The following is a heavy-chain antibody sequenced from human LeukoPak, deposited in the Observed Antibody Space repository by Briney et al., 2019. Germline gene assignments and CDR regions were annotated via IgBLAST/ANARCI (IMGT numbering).Heavy chain of an antibody. CDR3: TRVQGLLLWFGEPLRYYFDY. Sequence: GGSLRLSCTASGFTFGDYAMSWFRQAPGKGLEWVGFIRSKAYGGTTEYAASVKGRFTISRDDSKSIAYLQMNSLKTEDTAVYYCTRVQGLLLWFGEPLRYYFDYWGQGTLVTVSS. J-gene: IGHJ4*02. CDR2: IRSKAYGGTT. V-gene: IGHV3-49*03. D-gene: IGHD3-10*01. CDR1: GFTFGDYA.